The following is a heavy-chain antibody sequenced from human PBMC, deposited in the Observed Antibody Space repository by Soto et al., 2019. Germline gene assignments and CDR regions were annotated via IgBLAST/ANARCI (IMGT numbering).Heavy chain of an antibody. D-gene: IGHD6-6*01. CDR2: IYYSGST. Sequence: QVQLQESGPGLVKPSQTLSLTCTVSGGSISSGGYYWSWIRQHPGKGLEWIGYIYYSGSTYYNPSFRSRVTISVDTSKNQFSLKLSAVTAADTAVYYCARAIGYSSSSGYFDYWGQGTLVTVSS. CDR3: ARAIGYSSSSGYFDY. J-gene: IGHJ4*02. CDR1: GGSISSGGYY. V-gene: IGHV4-31*03.